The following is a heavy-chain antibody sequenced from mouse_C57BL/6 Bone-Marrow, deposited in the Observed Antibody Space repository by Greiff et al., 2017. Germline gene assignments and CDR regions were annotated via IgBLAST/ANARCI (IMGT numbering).Heavy chain of an antibody. J-gene: IGHJ2*01. D-gene: IGHD1-2*01. CDR1: GFNIKDYY. CDR3: ASPYYGVDY. Sequence: VQLKQSGAELVKPGASVKLSCTASGFNIKDYYMHWVKQRTEQGLEWIGRIDPEDGETKYAPKFQGKATITADTSSNTAYLQLSSLTSEDTAVYYCASPYYGVDYWGQGTTLTVSS. V-gene: IGHV14-2*01. CDR2: IDPEDGET.